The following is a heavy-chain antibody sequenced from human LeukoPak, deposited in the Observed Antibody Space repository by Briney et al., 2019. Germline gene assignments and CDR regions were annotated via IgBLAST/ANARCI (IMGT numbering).Heavy chain of an antibody. CDR3: ARLLDNDISGDPDTFDV. CDR2: VSYTGRT. Sequence: LETLSLTCTVSGGSLSGHYWSWIPQPPGKRLEWIGYVSYTGRTKSNPSLQSRVTISIDTSKSQFSLKLTSVTSADTAVYSCARLLDNDISGDPDTFDVWGQGTTVIVSS. V-gene: IGHV4-59*11. D-gene: IGHD3-22*01. J-gene: IGHJ3*01. CDR1: GGSLSGHY.